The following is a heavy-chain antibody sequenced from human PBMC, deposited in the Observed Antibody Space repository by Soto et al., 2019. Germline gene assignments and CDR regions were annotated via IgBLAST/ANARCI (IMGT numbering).Heavy chain of an antibody. CDR3: SRERLVVVPPDFWAPPHDAFDI. V-gene: IGHV4-4*02. CDR2: IYPTGNI. CDR1: GGSISGSHW. Sequence: PSATLSLTCTVSGGSISGSHWWSWVRQAPGKWLEWIGEIYPTGNINFNPSLKSRASMSIDKSKNQLSLKLTSLTAEDTAVYYCSRERLVVVPPDFWAPPHDAFDIWGQGTMVT. J-gene: IGHJ3*02. D-gene: IGHD2-2*01.